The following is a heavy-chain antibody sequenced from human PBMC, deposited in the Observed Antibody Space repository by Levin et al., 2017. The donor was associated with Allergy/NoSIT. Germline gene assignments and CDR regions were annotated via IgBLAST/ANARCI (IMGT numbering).Heavy chain of an antibody. Sequence: HPGGSLRLSCAASGFTFDDYAMHWVRQAPGKGLEWVSLVSWDGGSAYYADSVKGRFTISRDNSKNSLYLQMHTLRAEDTALYYCAKDKLSHDRSGIDYWGQGTLVTVSS. CDR3: AKDKLSHDRSGIDY. J-gene: IGHJ4*02. V-gene: IGHV3-43D*03. CDR1: GFTFDDYA. D-gene: IGHD3-10*01. CDR2: VSWDGGSA.